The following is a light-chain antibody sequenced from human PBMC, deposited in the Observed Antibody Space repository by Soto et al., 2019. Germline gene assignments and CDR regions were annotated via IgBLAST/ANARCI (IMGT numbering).Light chain of an antibody. Sequence: QSALTQPRSVSGSPGQSVTISCTGTSGDIGTYNYVSWYQQYPGKAPKLIIYDVSKRPSGVPDRFSGSKSGNTASLTISGLQAEDEADYYCGSFPSLFGGGTKLTVL. CDR2: DVS. V-gene: IGLV2-11*01. CDR1: SGDIGTYNY. J-gene: IGLJ2*01. CDR3: GSFPSL.